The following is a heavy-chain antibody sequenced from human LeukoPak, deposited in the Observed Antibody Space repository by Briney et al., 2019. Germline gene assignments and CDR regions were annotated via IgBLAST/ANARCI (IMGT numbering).Heavy chain of an antibody. CDR2: INPNSGGT. CDR3: AREVEEAARGDY. D-gene: IGHD6-6*01. CDR1: GYTFTGYY. Sequence: GASVKVSCKASGYTFTGYYMHWVRQAPGQGLEWMGWINPNSGGTNYAQKFQGRVTMARDTSISTAYMELSRLRSDDTAVYYCAREVEEAARGDYWGQGTLVTVSS. V-gene: IGHV1-2*02. J-gene: IGHJ4*02.